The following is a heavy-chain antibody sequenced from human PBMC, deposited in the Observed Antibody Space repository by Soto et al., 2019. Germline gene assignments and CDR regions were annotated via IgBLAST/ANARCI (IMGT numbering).Heavy chain of an antibody. CDR2: ISYDGSNK. J-gene: IGHJ6*02. CDR3: AREPIAAAGYYYYGMDV. CDR1: GFTFSSYA. Sequence: QVQLVESGGGVVQPGRSLRLSCAASGFTFSSYAMHWVRQAPGKGLEWVAVISYDGSNKYYADSVKGRFTISRDNSKNTLYLQMNSLRAEDTAVYYCAREPIAAAGYYYYGMDVWGQGTTVTVSS. D-gene: IGHD6-13*01. V-gene: IGHV3-30-3*01.